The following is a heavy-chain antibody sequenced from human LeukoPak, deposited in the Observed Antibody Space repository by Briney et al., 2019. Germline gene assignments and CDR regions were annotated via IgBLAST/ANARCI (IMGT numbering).Heavy chain of an antibody. V-gene: IGHV3-23*01. J-gene: IGHJ4*02. CDR1: GFTFTNYA. Sequence: PGGSLRLSCAASGFTFTNYAMTWVRQAPGKGLEWVSGISGSDNNTNYADSVKGRFIISRDNSRNMLYLQMNSLRAEDTAVYYCATRPPDDTYYGVFDYWGQGTLVTVSS. D-gene: IGHD3-10*01. CDR2: ISGSDNNT. CDR3: ATRPPDDTYYGVFDY.